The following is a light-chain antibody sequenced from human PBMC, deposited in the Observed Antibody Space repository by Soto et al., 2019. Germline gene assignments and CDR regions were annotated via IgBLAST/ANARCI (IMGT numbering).Light chain of an antibody. J-gene: IGKJ2*01. CDR2: KAS. Sequence: DIQMTQSPSTLSASVGDRVTLTCRASQSISSWLAWYQQKPGKAPKLLISKASSLEGGVPSRFSGSGSGTEFTLTISSLQPDDFATYYCQQYNTYSTFGQGTKLEIK. V-gene: IGKV1-5*03. CDR3: QQYNTYST. CDR1: QSISSW.